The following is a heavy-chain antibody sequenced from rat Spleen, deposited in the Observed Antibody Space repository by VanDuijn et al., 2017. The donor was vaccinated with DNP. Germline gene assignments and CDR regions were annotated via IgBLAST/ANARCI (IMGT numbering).Heavy chain of an antibody. CDR2: IYHDGGP. J-gene: IGHJ1*01. V-gene: IGHV2-1*01. CDR1: GFSLTSYN. D-gene: IGHD1-11*01. Sequence: QVQLKESGPGLVQPSQTLSLTCTVSGFSLTSYNVHWVRQPPGKGLEWMGIIYHDGGPDYNSAIKSRLSISRDTSKSQVFLKMNSQQNGDTAMYFCARHLDGGYLYWYCDCWCPGTMVTVSS. CDR3: ARHLDGGYLYWYCDC.